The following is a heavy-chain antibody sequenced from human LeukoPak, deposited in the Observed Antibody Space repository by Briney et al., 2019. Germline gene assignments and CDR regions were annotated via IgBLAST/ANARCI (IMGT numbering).Heavy chain of an antibody. CDR3: AREGDGYNSPIDS. V-gene: IGHV3-21*01. D-gene: IGHD5-24*01. CDR1: GFTLSSYS. CDR2: ITSSSSYI. J-gene: IGHJ4*02. Sequence: PGESLRLSCTASGFTLSSYSMSWGRQAPARGLEWVSSITSSSSYIYYGDSVKGRFTISRDNARNSLYLQMNSLRAEDTAVYYCAREGDGYNSPIDSWGQGTLVTVSS.